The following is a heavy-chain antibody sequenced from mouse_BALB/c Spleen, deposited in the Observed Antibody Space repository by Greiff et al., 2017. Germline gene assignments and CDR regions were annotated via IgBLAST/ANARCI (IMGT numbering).Heavy chain of an antibody. CDR3: TKGIGRDGYYFDY. D-gene: IGHD2-3*01. CDR2: IYPGNSDT. CDR1: GYSFTSYW. J-gene: IGHJ2*01. Sequence: VQLKQSGTVLARPGASVKMSCKASGYSFTSYWMHWVKQRPGQGLEWIGAIYPGNSDTSYNQKFKGKAKLTAVTSASTAYMELSSLTNEDSAVYYCTKGIGRDGYYFDYWGQGTTLTVSS. V-gene: IGHV1-5*01.